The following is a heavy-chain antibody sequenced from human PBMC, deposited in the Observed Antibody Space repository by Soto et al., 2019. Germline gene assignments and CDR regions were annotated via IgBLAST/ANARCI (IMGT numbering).Heavy chain of an antibody. CDR3: ARDRRRESGYGVYWFDP. Sequence: QVQLVQSGAEVKKPGSSVKVSCKASGGTFSSYTISWVRQAPGQGLEWMGRIIPIDDIANYAQKFQGRVTITADKSTSTAYMELSSLRSDDTAVYYCARDRRRESGYGVYWFDPWGQGTLVTVSS. V-gene: IGHV1-69*08. CDR1: GGTFSSYT. D-gene: IGHD5-12*01. CDR2: IIPIDDIA. J-gene: IGHJ5*02.